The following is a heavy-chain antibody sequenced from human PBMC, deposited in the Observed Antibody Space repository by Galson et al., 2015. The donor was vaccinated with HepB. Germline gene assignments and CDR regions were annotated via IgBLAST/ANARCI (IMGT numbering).Heavy chain of an antibody. Sequence: TLSLTCTVSGGSISSGGYYWSWIRQHPGKGLEWIGYIYYSGSTYYNPSLKSRVTISVDTSKNQFSLKLSSVTAADTAVYYCARGDFDFWSGYYPMGGGFWFDPWGQGTLVTVSS. CDR2: IYYSGST. V-gene: IGHV4-31*03. CDR1: GGSISSGGYY. CDR3: ARGDFDFWSGYYPMGGGFWFDP. J-gene: IGHJ5*02. D-gene: IGHD3-3*01.